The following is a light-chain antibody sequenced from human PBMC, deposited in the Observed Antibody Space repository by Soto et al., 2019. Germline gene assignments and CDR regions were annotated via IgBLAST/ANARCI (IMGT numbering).Light chain of an antibody. CDR1: QSISSW. Sequence: DIQMTQSPSTLSASVGDRVTITCRASQSISSWLAWYHQKPGKAPKLLIYDASSLESGVPSRFSGSGSGTEFTLTISSLQPDDFATYYCQQYNSYSGWTFGQGTKVEIK. CDR2: DAS. CDR3: QQYNSYSGWT. J-gene: IGKJ1*01. V-gene: IGKV1-5*01.